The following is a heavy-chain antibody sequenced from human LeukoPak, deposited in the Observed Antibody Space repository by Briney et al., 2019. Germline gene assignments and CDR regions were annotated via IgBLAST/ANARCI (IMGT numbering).Heavy chain of an antibody. CDR3: ARGRAGVQPFDY. V-gene: IGHV4-4*09. J-gene: IGHJ4*02. D-gene: IGHD1-1*01. CDR1: GGSISFYY. CDR2: IHASGIT. Sequence: LETLSLTCTVSGGSISFYYWSWIRQPPGKGLEWIGYIHASGITDYNSSLKSRVTISVDTSKNQFSLKLTSVTAADTAVYYCARGRAGVQPFDYWGQETLVTVSS.